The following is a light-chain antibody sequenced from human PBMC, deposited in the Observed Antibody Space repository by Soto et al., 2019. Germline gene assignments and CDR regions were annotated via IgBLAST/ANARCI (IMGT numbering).Light chain of an antibody. J-gene: IGLJ2*01. CDR2: RND. V-gene: IGLV1-47*01. Sequence: QSVLTQPPSASGTPGQRVTISCSGSNSNVESNYVYWYQQFPGSAPKLLMSRNDQRPSGVPDRFSGSKSGTSASLAISGLRSEDEADYYCAAWDDSLRVLAFGGGTKLTVL. CDR3: AAWDDSLRVLA. CDR1: NSNVESNY.